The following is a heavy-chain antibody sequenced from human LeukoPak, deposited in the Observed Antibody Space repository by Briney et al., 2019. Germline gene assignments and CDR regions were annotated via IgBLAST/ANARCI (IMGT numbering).Heavy chain of an antibody. CDR1: GGSISSYY. CDR3: ARLSDYDILTGFVSWFDP. D-gene: IGHD3-9*01. J-gene: IGHJ5*02. V-gene: IGHV4-59*08. Sequence: SETLSLTCTVSGGSISSYYWSWIRQPPGKGLEWIGYIYYSGSTNYNPSLKSRVTISVDTSKNQFSLKLSSVTAADTAVYYCARLSDYDILTGFVSWFDPWGLGTLVTVSS. CDR2: IYYSGST.